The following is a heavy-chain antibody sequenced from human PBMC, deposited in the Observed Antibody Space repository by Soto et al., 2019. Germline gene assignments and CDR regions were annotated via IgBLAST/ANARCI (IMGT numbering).Heavy chain of an antibody. Sequence: SGPTLVNPTQTLTLTCSFSGFSLTTSGMCVGWIRQPPGKALEWLALIDWDDGKFYSPSLKTRLTISKGTSKNQVVLTMTNMDPVDTATYFCESITPGDYLWFDPWGPGTLVTVSS. CDR2: IDWDDGK. CDR3: ESITPGDYLWFDP. CDR1: GFSLTTSGMC. J-gene: IGHJ5*02. D-gene: IGHD4-17*01. V-gene: IGHV2-70*01.